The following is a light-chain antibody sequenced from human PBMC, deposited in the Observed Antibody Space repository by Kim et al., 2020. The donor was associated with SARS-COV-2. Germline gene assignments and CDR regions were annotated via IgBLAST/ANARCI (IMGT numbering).Light chain of an antibody. J-gene: IGLJ1*01. CDR2: EVS. V-gene: IGLV2-18*02. CDR1: SSDVGSFDR. CDR3: SSYASSSTRV. Sequence: GQSVTISCTGTSSDVGSFDRVSWYQQPPGTAPKLMIHEVSNRPSGVPDRFSGSKSGNTASLTISGLQAEDEADYYCSSYASSSTRVFGTGTKVTVL.